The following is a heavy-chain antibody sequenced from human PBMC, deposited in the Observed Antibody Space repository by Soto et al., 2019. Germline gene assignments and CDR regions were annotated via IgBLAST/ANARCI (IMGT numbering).Heavy chain of an antibody. J-gene: IGHJ3*01. Sequence: QVQLQQWGAGLLKPSETLSLTCAVYGGSFSDSYWTWIRQPPGKGLEWIGEINHSGSTNYNPSLKNRVTISVDTSKNQFSLKVNSVTAADTAVYYCARVRARLLSHAFDFWGQGTLVTVSS. CDR2: INHSGST. V-gene: IGHV4-34*01. CDR3: ARVRARLLSHAFDF. CDR1: GGSFSDSY. D-gene: IGHD3-16*02.